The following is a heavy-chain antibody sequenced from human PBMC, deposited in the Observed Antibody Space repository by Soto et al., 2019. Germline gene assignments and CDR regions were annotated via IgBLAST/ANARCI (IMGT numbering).Heavy chain of an antibody. J-gene: IGHJ6*02. CDR3: ARPLSSGWYRSDYYGMDV. Sequence: ASVKVSCKASGYTFTTYSIHWVRQAPGQRLEWMGWISAGNGNTKYSQKFQGRVTITRDTSASTAYMELNSLRSEDTAVYYCARPLSSGWYRSDYYGMDVWGQGTTVTV. D-gene: IGHD6-19*01. CDR2: ISAGNGNT. V-gene: IGHV1-3*01. CDR1: GYTFTTYS.